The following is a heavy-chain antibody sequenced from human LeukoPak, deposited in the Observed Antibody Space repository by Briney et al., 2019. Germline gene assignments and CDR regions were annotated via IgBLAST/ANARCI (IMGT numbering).Heavy chain of an antibody. CDR2: INHSGST. CDR1: GGSFSGYY. CDR3: ARGSAGFWSGYDFDY. Sequence: SETLSLTCAVYGGSFSGYYWSWIRQPPGKGLEWIGEINHSGSTNYNPSLKSRVTISVDTSKNQFSLKLSSVTAADTAVYYCARGSAGFWSGYDFDYWGQGTLVTVSS. V-gene: IGHV4-34*01. D-gene: IGHD3-3*01. J-gene: IGHJ4*02.